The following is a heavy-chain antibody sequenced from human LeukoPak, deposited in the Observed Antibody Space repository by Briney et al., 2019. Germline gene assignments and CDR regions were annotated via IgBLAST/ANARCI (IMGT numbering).Heavy chain of an antibody. V-gene: IGHV4-34*01. CDR1: GGSFSGYY. D-gene: IGHD5-12*01. J-gene: IGHJ6*03. CDR3: ARDSGRYYYYYMDV. Sequence: PSETLSLTCAVYGGSFSGYYWSWIRQPPGKGLEWIGEINHSGSTNYNPSLKSRVTISVDTSKNQFSLKLSSVTAADTAVYYCARDSGRYYYYYMDVWGKGTTVTVSS. CDR2: INHSGST.